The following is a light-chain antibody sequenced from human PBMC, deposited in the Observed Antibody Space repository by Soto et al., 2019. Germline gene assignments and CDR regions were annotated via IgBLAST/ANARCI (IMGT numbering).Light chain of an antibody. CDR1: QSVSSN. V-gene: IGKV3-15*01. CDR2: GAS. Sequence: EIVMTQSPATLSVSPGERATLSCRASQSVSSNLAWYQQKPGQAPRLLIYGASTRATGIPARFSGSWEGTEFTLTISNLQSEDFAVYYCQQYNNWPPGLTFGGGTKVDIK. J-gene: IGKJ4*01. CDR3: QQYNNWPPGLT.